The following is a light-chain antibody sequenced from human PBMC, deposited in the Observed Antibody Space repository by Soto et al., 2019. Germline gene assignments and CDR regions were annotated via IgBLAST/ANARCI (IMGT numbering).Light chain of an antibody. V-gene: IGKV1-39*01. J-gene: IGKJ1*01. CDR1: QSISSY. CDR3: QQSYSTPRT. Sequence: DIQMTQSPSSLSASVGDRVTITCRASQSISSYLNWYQQHPGKAPKLLIYDASSLQSGVPSRFSGSGSGTDFTLTISSLQPEDFATYYCQQSYSTPRTFGQGTKVDIK. CDR2: DAS.